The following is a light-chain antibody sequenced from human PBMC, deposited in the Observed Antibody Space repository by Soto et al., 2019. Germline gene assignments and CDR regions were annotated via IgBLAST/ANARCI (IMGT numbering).Light chain of an antibody. V-gene: IGLV2-14*01. CDR3: CSYTRTSNHYF. CDR2: EVL. J-gene: IGLJ1*01. CDR1: ISDIGGYDY. Sequence: QSPLTQPSSVCGSPGQSYTISCTGTISDIGGYDYVFWYQQRPGKAPKLMIYEVLYRPSGVSNRFSGSKSGNKASLTISGLQAEHEADYYCCSYTRTSNHYFFGSGTKVTV.